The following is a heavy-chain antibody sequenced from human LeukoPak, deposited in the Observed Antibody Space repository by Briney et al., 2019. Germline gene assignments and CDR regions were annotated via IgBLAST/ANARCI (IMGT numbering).Heavy chain of an antibody. J-gene: IGHJ5*02. CDR2: INQDGSEK. Sequence: GGSLRLSCAPSAFIFSYYWMSLVRQAPGKGREWVANINQDGSEKKYVDSAKGRFTISRDNAENLLYLQMNNLRAEDTAVYYCAREGGSGWYSGWFDPWGQGTLVTVSS. V-gene: IGHV3-7*01. D-gene: IGHD6-19*01. CDR3: AREGGSGWYSGWFDP. CDR1: AFIFSYYW.